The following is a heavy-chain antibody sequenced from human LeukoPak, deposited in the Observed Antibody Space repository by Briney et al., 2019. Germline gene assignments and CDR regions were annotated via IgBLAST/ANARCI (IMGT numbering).Heavy chain of an antibody. CDR3: AKVYPYQLLWGDFDY. CDR1: GFTFSSYT. D-gene: IGHD2-2*01. CDR2: ISSGSTYI. V-gene: IGHV3-21*04. Sequence: GGSLRLSCAASGFTFSSYTMNWVRQAPGKGLEWVSSISSGSTYIYYADSVKGRFTISRDNAKNSLYLQMNSLRAEDTAVYYCAKVYPYQLLWGDFDYWGQGTLVTVSS. J-gene: IGHJ4*02.